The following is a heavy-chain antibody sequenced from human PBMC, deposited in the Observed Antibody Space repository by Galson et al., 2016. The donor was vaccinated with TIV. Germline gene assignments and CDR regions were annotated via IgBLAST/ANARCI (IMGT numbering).Heavy chain of an antibody. Sequence: SLRLSCAASGFNFNYHPMSWVRQAPGMGLQWVSAISRSGTRTYYADSVKGRFTISRDNSKNTVYLQMNSLRVEDTAVYYCAKDHLYDRADSWGGCSCMASWSQGTLVTVSS. CDR3: AKDHLYDRADSWGGCSCMAS. CDR1: GFNFNYHP. J-gene: IGHJ5*02. D-gene: IGHD3/OR15-3a*01. V-gene: IGHV3-23*01. CDR2: ISRSGTRT.